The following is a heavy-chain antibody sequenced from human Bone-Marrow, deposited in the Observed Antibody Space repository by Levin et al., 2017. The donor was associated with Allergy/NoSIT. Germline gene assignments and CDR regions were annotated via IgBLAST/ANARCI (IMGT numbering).Heavy chain of an antibody. V-gene: IGHV4-34*01. D-gene: IGHD6-19*01. CDR3: ARSGAVAGTNYDYGMDV. CDR1: GGSFSGYY. CDR2: INHSGST. Sequence: SQTLSLTCAVYGGSFSGYYWSWIRQPPGKGLEWIGEINHSGSTNYNPSLKSRVTISVDTSKNQFSLKLSSVTAADTAVYYCARSGAVAGTNYDYGMDVWGQGTTVTVSS. J-gene: IGHJ6*02.